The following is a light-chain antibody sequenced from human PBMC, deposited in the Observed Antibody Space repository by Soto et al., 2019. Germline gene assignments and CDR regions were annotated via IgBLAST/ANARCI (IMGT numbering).Light chain of an antibody. CDR3: QSYDSSLSGSNYV. J-gene: IGLJ1*01. V-gene: IGLV1-40*01. CDR1: SSNIGAGYD. Sequence: QPVLTQPPSVSGAPGQRVTISCTGSSSNIGAGYDVHWYQQLPGTAPKLLIYGNSNRPSGVPDRFSGSKSGTSASLAITGLQAEDEADYYCQSYDSSLSGSNYVFGTGTKVTVL. CDR2: GNS.